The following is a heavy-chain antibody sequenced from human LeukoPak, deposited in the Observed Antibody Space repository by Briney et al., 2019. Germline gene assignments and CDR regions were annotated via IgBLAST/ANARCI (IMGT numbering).Heavy chain of an antibody. CDR2: IYYSGST. J-gene: IGHJ4*02. CDR1: GGSISSSSYY. V-gene: IGHV4-39*01. CDR3: ARALGYSSRRYYFDY. D-gene: IGHD6-13*01. Sequence: SQTLSLTCAVSGGSISSSSYYWGWIRQPPGKGLEWIGSIYYSGSTYYNPSLKSRVTISVDTSKNQFSLKLSSVTAADTAVYYCARALGYSSRRYYFDYWGQGTLVTVSS.